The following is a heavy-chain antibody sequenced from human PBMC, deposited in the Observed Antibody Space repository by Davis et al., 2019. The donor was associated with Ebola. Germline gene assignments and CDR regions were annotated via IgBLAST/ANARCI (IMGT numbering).Heavy chain of an antibody. J-gene: IGHJ6*02. Sequence: MPGGSLRLSCAVYGGSFSGYYWSWIRQPPGKGLEWIGEINHSGSTNYNPSLKSRVTISVDTSKNQFSLKLSSVTAADTAVYYCARGDGYCSGGSCLYYYGMDVWGQGTTVTVSS. CDR1: GGSFSGYY. CDR2: INHSGST. V-gene: IGHV4-34*01. CDR3: ARGDGYCSGGSCLYYYGMDV. D-gene: IGHD2-15*01.